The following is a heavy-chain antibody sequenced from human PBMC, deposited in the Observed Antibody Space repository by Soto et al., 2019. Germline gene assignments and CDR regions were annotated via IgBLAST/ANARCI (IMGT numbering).Heavy chain of an antibody. V-gene: IGHV3-30*18. CDR2: ISYDGSNK. CDR3: AKDPDSGYDAYYYGMDV. D-gene: IGHD5-12*01. J-gene: IGHJ6*02. CDR1: GFTFSSYG. Sequence: QVQLVESGGGVVQPGRSLRLSCAASGFTFSSYGMHWVRQAPGKGLEWVAVISYDGSNKYYADSVKGRFTISRDNSKNTLYLQMNSLSAEDTAVYYCAKDPDSGYDAYYYGMDVWGQGTTVTVSS.